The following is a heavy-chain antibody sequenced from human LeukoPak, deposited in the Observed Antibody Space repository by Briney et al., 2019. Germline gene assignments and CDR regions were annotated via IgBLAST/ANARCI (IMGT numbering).Heavy chain of an antibody. Sequence: SGTLSLTCAVYGGSFSGYYWSWIRQPPGKGLEWIGEINHSGSTNHNPSLKSRVTISVDTSKNQFSLKLSSVTAADTAVYYCASSSIVGATIHWGQGTLVTVSS. CDR1: GGSFSGYY. CDR2: INHSGST. V-gene: IGHV4-34*01. J-gene: IGHJ4*02. CDR3: ASSSIVGATIH. D-gene: IGHD1-26*01.